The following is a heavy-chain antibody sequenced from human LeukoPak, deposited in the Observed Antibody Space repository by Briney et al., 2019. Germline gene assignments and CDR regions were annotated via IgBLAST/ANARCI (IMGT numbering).Heavy chain of an antibody. Sequence: ASVKVPCKASGYTFTSYGISWVRQAPGQGLEWMGWISAYNGNTNYAQKLQGRVTMTTDTSTSTAYMELRSLRSDDTAVYYCARGPPRYCSGGSCYPGAFGYWGQGTLVTVSS. D-gene: IGHD2-15*01. J-gene: IGHJ4*02. CDR2: ISAYNGNT. CDR3: ARGPPRYCSGGSCYPGAFGY. CDR1: GYTFTSYG. V-gene: IGHV1-18*01.